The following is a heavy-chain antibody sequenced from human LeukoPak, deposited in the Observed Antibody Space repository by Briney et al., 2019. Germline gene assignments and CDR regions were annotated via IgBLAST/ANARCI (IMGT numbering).Heavy chain of an antibody. D-gene: IGHD2-21*01. Sequence: SQTLSLTCTVSGGSISSGSYYWSWIRQPAGKGLEWIGRIYTSGSTNYNPSLKSRVTISVDTSKNQFSLKLSSVTAADTAVYYCARAVIADGDYYFDYWGQGTLVTVSS. J-gene: IGHJ4*02. CDR3: ARAVIADGDYYFDY. V-gene: IGHV4-61*02. CDR2: IYTSGST. CDR1: GGSISSGSYY.